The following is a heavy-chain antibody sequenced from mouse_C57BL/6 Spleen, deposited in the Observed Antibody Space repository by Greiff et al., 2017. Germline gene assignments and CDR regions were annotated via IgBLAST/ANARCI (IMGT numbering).Heavy chain of an antibody. CDR1: GYTFTSYW. D-gene: IGHD2-4*01. CDR2: IDPSDSVT. V-gene: IGHV1-52*01. CDR3: AISYFDYDPPWFAY. Sequence: QVQLQQPGAELVRPGSSVKLSCKASGYTFTSYWMHWVKQRPIQGLEWIGNIDPSDSVTHYNQKFKDKATLTVDKSSSTAYMHLISLTSEDSAVYYCAISYFDYDPPWFAYWGQGTLVTVSA. J-gene: IGHJ3*01.